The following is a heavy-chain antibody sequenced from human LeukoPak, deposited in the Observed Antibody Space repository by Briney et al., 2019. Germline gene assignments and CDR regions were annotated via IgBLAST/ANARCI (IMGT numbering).Heavy chain of an antibody. J-gene: IGHJ6*02. Sequence: GGSLRLSCAASGFTVSSNYMSWVRQAPGKGLEWVSVIYSGGSTYYADSVKGRFTISRDNAKNSLYLQMNSLRAEDTALYYCAKDIGRNYYYGMDVWGQGTTVTVSS. V-gene: IGHV3-53*05. CDR2: IYSGGST. CDR1: GFTVSSNY. D-gene: IGHD1-26*01. CDR3: AKDIGRNYYYGMDV.